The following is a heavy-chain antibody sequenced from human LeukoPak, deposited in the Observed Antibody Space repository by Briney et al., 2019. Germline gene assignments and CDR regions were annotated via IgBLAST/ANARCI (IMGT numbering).Heavy chain of an antibody. Sequence: SETLSLTCTVSGGSIGSSSYYWGWIRQPPGKGLEWIGSIYYSGSTYYNPSLKSRVTISVDTSKNQFSLKLSSVTAADTAVYYCARGKSLQSKGDYYYYYMDVWGKGTTVTVSS. D-gene: IGHD4-11*01. V-gene: IGHV4-39*07. CDR1: GGSIGSSSYY. CDR3: ARGKSLQSKGDYYYYYMDV. CDR2: IYYSGST. J-gene: IGHJ6*03.